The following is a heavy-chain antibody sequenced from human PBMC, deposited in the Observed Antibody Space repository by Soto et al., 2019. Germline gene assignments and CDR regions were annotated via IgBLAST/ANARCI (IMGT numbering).Heavy chain of an antibody. J-gene: IGHJ5*02. CDR2: INHSGST. D-gene: IGHD1-26*01. CDR1: GGSFSGYY. CDR3: ASLAPPLGATTYP. Sequence: SETLSLTCDVYGGSFSGYYWSWIRQPPGKGLEWIGEINHSGSTNYNPSLKSRVTISVDTSKNQFSLKLSSVTAADTAVYYCASLAPPLGATTYPWSQGTLVTVSS. V-gene: IGHV4-34*01.